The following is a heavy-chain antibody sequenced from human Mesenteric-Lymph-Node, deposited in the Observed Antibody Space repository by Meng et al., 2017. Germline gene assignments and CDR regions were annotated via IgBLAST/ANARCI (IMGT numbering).Heavy chain of an antibody. CDR2: INHSGST. Sequence: GSLRLSCAAYGGSFSGYYWSWIRQPPGKGLEWIGEINHSGSTNYNPSLKSRVTISVDTSKNQFSLKLSSVTAADTAVYYCARDGYGSSWYWWFDPWGQGTLVTVSS. CDR3: ARDGYGSSWYWWFDP. J-gene: IGHJ5*02. V-gene: IGHV4-34*01. CDR1: GGSFSGYY. D-gene: IGHD6-13*01.